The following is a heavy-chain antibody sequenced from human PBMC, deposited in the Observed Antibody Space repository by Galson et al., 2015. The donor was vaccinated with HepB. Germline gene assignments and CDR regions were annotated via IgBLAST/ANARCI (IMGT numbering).Heavy chain of an antibody. V-gene: IGHV6-1*01. CDR3: ARARDIVVVPAANRYYYYMDV. CDR2: TYYRSKWYN. J-gene: IGHJ6*03. CDR1: GDSVSSNSAA. Sequence: CAISGDSVSSNSAAWNWIRQSPSRGLEWLGRTYYRSKWYNDYAVSVKSRITINPDTSKNQFSLQLNSVTPEDTAVYYCARARDIVVVPAANRYYYYMDVWGKGTTVTVSS. D-gene: IGHD2-2*01.